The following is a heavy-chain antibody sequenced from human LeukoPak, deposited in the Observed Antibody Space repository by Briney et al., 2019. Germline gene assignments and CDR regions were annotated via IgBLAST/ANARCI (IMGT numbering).Heavy chain of an antibody. CDR1: GFTFSSYA. D-gene: IGHD3-16*01. V-gene: IGHV3-23*01. J-gene: IGHJ6*03. CDR2: TIDSGEST. Sequence: GGSLRLSCAASGFTFSSYAMSWVRQAPGKGLEWVSGTIDSGESTYYANFAKGRFTISRDNSNNTLYLQMNSLRAEDTAVYYCAKLGGQELHNYHVAVCGKGTTVAVSS. CDR3: AKLGGQELHNYHVAV.